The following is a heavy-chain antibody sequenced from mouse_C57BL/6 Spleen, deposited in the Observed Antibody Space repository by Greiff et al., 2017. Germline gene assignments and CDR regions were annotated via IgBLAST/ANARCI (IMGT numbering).Heavy chain of an antibody. V-gene: IGHV1-69*01. CDR1: GYTFTSYW. CDR3: ARSAITTVVATRAWFAY. J-gene: IGHJ3*01. D-gene: IGHD1-1*01. CDR2: IDPSDSYT. Sequence: QVQLQQPGAELVMPGASVKLSCKASGYTFTSYWMHWVKPRPGQGLEWIGEIDPSDSYTNYNQKFKGKSTLTVDKSSSTAYMPRSSLTSEDSAVYYCARSAITTVVATRAWFAYWGQGTLVTVSA.